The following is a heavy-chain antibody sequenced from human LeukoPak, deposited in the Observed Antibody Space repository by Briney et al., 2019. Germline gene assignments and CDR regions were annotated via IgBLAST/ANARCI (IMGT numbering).Heavy chain of an antibody. CDR1: GGSISSYY. J-gene: IGHJ3*02. CDR2: IYYSGST. CDR3: AREEEETPFDI. D-gene: IGHD5-24*01. V-gene: IGHV4-59*01. Sequence: PSETLSLTCTVSGGSISSYYWSWTRQPPGKGLEWVGYIYYSGSTNYNPSLKSRVTISVDTSKNQFSLKLSSVTAADTAVYYCAREEEETPFDIWGQGTMVTVSS.